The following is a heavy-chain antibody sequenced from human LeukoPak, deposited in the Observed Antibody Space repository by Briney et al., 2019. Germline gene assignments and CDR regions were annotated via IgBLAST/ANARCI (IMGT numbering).Heavy chain of an antibody. V-gene: IGHV4-4*07. CDR1: GGSISNYY. J-gene: IGHJ3*02. CDR3: ARGRYCSADICTGGDSFDI. D-gene: IGHD2-15*01. Sequence: PSETLSLTCTVSGGSISNYYWSWIRQPAGKGLEWIGRKYARGSSNYNPPVQSRVTMSVDTSKNQFSLTLRSVTAADTAVYYCARGRYCSADICTGGDSFDIWGQGTMVSVSP. CDR2: KYARGSS.